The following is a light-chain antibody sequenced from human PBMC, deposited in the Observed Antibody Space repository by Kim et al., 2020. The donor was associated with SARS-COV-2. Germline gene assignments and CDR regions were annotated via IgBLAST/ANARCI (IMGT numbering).Light chain of an antibody. CDR3: SSYTASSTFV. CDR1: SSDVGGYNY. J-gene: IGLJ1*01. CDR2: DVN. Sequence: GQSITISCTGASSDVGGYNYVSWYQQHQGEATKLMIYDVNKRPSGLSNRFSGSKSGNTASLTISGLQAEDEADYYCSSYTASSTFVFGTGTKVTVL. V-gene: IGLV2-14*03.